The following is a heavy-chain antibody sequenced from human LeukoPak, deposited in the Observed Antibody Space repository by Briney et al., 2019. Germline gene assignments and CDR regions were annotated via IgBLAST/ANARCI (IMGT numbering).Heavy chain of an antibody. CDR2: FDPEGGET. J-gene: IGHJ4*02. D-gene: IGHD5-12*01. CDR3: ATVVGPVATTYNFDY. CDR1: GYTLTELS. Sequence: ASVKVSCKVSGYTLTELSMHWVRQAPGKGLEWMGGFDPEGGETIYAQKFQGRVTMTEDTSTDTAYMELSSLRSEDTAVYYCATVVGPVATTYNFDYWGQGTLVTVSS. V-gene: IGHV1-24*01.